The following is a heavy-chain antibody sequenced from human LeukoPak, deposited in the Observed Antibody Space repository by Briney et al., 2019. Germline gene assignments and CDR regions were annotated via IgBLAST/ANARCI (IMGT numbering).Heavy chain of an antibody. CDR2: INHSGST. V-gene: IGHV4-34*01. D-gene: IGHD6-13*01. CDR1: GGSFSGYY. Sequence: PSETLSLTCAVYGGSFSGYYWSWIRQPPGKGLEWIGEINHSGSTNYNPSLKSRVTISVDTSKNQFSLKLSSVTAAGTAVYYCARGSSSWYTGNNWFDPWGQGTLVTVSS. J-gene: IGHJ5*02. CDR3: ARGSSSWYTGNNWFDP.